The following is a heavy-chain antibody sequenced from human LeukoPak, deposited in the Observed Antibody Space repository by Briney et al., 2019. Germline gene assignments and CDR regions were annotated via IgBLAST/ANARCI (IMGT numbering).Heavy chain of an antibody. CDR3: AREGLRNDAFDI. D-gene: IGHD4-17*01. J-gene: IGHJ3*02. V-gene: IGHV3-11*04. CDR1: GFTFGDYY. Sequence: GGSLRLSCAASGFTFGDYYMNWVRQAPGKGLEWVSYISSSGSAIYYADSVKGRFTISRDNAKNSLYLQMNSLRAEDTAVYYCAREGLRNDAFDIWGQGTMVTVSS. CDR2: ISSSGSAI.